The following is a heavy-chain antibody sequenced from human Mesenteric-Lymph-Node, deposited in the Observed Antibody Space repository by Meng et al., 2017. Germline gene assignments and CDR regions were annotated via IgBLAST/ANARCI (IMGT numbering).Heavy chain of an antibody. CDR1: GFSFSSYA. J-gene: IGHJ4*02. Sequence: EVQVLESGGGLVQPGGSVRLSCAASGFSFSSYAMVWVRQAPGKGLEWVSAISGGGVTTYYADSVKGRFTITRDNPKNTLYLQMNSLRAEDTAVYYCAKEPIESGSYHLDYWGQGTLVTVSS. CDR3: AKEPIESGSYHLDY. CDR2: ISGGGVTT. D-gene: IGHD1-26*01. V-gene: IGHV3-23*01.